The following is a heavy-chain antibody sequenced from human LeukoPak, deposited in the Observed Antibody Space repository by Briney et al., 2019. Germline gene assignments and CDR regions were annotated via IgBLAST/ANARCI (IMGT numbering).Heavy chain of an antibody. CDR2: IYGGGTT. Sequence: PGGSLRLSCAASGFTFRSYSMSWVRQAPGKGLEWVSVIYGGGTTHYAGSVKGRFTISRDDSKHTIYLQINSLRAEDTAVYYCATSSGLTNDAFDVWGQGTMVTVSS. J-gene: IGHJ3*01. CDR3: ATSSGLTNDAFDV. V-gene: IGHV3-66*01. D-gene: IGHD3-22*01. CDR1: GFTFRSYS.